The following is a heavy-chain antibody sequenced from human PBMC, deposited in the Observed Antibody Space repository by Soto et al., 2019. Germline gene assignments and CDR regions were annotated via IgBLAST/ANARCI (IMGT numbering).Heavy chain of an antibody. D-gene: IGHD2-21*01. CDR3: AIDPAIEFDY. V-gene: IGHV1-69*02. Sequence: QVQLVQSGAEVKKPGSSVKVSCKASGGTFSSYTISWVRQAPGQGLEWMGRIIPILGIANYAQKFQGRVTITADKSTTTAHMELSSLRSEDTAVYHCAIDPAIEFDYWGQGTLVTVSS. CDR1: GGTFSSYT. J-gene: IGHJ4*02. CDR2: IIPILGIA.